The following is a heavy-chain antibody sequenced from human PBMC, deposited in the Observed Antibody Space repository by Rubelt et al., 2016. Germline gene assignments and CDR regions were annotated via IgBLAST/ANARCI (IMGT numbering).Heavy chain of an antibody. CDR3: ASMYSSSWYRGWFDP. D-gene: IGHD6-13*01. J-gene: IGHJ5*02. CDR1: GYTFTSYG. V-gene: IGHV1-18*01. Sequence: QVQLVQSGAAVKKPGASVKVSCKASGYTFTSYGISWVRQAPGQGLAWMGWIRAYNGNTNYAQKLQGRVTMTTDTTTSTAYMELRSLRSDDTAVYYCASMYSSSWYRGWFDPWGQGTLVTVSS. CDR2: IRAYNGNT.